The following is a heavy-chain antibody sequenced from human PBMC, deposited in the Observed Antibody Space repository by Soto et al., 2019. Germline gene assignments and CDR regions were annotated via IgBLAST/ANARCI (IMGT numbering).Heavy chain of an antibody. D-gene: IGHD3-10*01. CDR2: IYYSGST. V-gene: IGHV4-59*01. Sequence: SETLSLTCTVSGGSISSYYLSWIRQPPGKGLEWIGYIYYSGSTNYNPSLKSRVTISVDTSKNQFSLKLSSVTAADTAVYYCARDYYGSGSYGYGMDVRGQGTTVTVSS. CDR3: ARDYYGSGSYGYGMDV. CDR1: GGSISSYY. J-gene: IGHJ6*02.